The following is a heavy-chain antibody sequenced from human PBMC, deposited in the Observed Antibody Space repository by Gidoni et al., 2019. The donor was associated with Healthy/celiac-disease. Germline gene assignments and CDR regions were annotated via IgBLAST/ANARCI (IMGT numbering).Heavy chain of an antibody. CDR1: GFTFSSYS. V-gene: IGHV3-21*01. CDR3: ARQWYAFDI. Sequence: EVRLVESGGGLVKPGGSVRLSCAASGFTFSSYSMTWVRQAPGKGLEWVSYISSSSSYIYYADLVKGRFTISRDNAKNSLYLQMNSLRVEDTAVYYCARQWYAFDIWGQGTMVTVSS. D-gene: IGHD6-19*01. CDR2: ISSSSSYI. J-gene: IGHJ3*02.